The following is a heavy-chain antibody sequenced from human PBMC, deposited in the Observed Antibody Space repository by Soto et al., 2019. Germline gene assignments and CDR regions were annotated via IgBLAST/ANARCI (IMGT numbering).Heavy chain of an antibody. CDR2: IYYSGST. J-gene: IGHJ5*02. V-gene: IGHV4-59*01. D-gene: IGHD3-22*01. CDR1: GGSISSYY. CDR3: ARDIYYDSSGYYNWFDP. Sequence: PSETLSLTCTVSGGSISSYYWSWIRQPPGKGLEWIGYIYYSGSTNYNPSLKSRVTISVDTSKNQFSLKLSSVTAADTAVYYCARDIYYDSSGYYNWFDPWGQGTLVTVSS.